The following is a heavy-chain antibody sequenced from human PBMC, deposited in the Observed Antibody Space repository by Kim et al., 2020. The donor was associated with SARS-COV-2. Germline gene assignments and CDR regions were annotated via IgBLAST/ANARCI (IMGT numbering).Heavy chain of an antibody. CDR3: ARGIAAAPFNFV. Sequence: SETLSLTCAVYGGSFSGYYWSWIRQPPGKGLEWMGEINHSGSTNYNPDPKSRVTISVDTSKNQFSLKLSSVTAADTAVYYCARGIAAAPFNFVWGQGTTVTVSS. V-gene: IGHV4-34*01. D-gene: IGHD6-13*01. J-gene: IGHJ6*02. CDR2: INHSGST. CDR1: GGSFSGYY.